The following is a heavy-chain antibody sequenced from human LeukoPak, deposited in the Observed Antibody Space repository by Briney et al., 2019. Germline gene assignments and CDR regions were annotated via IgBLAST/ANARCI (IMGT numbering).Heavy chain of an antibody. J-gene: IGHJ4*02. Sequence: ASVRVSRKVSGSTLSKISIDWVRQAPGKGPEWMGSVGHEDGTTIHAQKFRGRFNMTVDTATDTAYMEMSSLMSEDTAIYYCATGAIVFDYWGQGTLVTVSS. CDR1: GSTLSKIS. D-gene: IGHD3-22*01. V-gene: IGHV1-24*01. CDR2: VGHEDGTT. CDR3: ATGAIVFDY.